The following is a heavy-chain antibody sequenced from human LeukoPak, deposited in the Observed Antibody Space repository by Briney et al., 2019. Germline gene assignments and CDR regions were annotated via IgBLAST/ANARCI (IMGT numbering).Heavy chain of an antibody. J-gene: IGHJ6*03. CDR1: GFTFSNYW. D-gene: IGHD3-3*01. Sequence: PGGSLRLSCAASGFTFSNYWMTWVRQAPGKGLERVADIKQDGSEKLYVNSVRGRFTISRDNAKMSLFLQMNSLRAEDTAVYYCARDNGVVHGVYYMDVWGKGTTVTVS. CDR2: IKQDGSEK. V-gene: IGHV3-7*01. CDR3: ARDNGVVHGVYYMDV.